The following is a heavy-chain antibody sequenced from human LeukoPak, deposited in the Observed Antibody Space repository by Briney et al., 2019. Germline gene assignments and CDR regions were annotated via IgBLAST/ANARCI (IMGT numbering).Heavy chain of an antibody. CDR1: GGFISSYY. CDR2: IYYSGST. J-gene: IGHJ6*02. D-gene: IGHD6-19*01. V-gene: IGHV4-59*01. Sequence: SETLSLTCTVSGGFISSYYWSWIRQPPGKGLGWIGYIYYSGSTNYNPSLKSRVTISLDTSKNQFSLKLNSVTAADTAVYYCARDLAAVAGYYYYTMDVWGQGTTVTVSS. CDR3: ARDLAAVAGYYYYTMDV.